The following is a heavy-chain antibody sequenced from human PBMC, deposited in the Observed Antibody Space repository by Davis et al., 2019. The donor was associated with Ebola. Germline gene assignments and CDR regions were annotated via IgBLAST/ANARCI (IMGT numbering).Heavy chain of an antibody. V-gene: IGHV5-10-1*01. CDR1: GYSFTDYW. D-gene: IGHD5-24*01. CDR2: INPSDSYT. Sequence: GESLKISCEGSGYSFTDYWITWVRQLPGKGLEWMGTINPSDSYTKYSSSFQGHVTITTDKSVSTAYLQWSSLTASDTAMFYCARHARKGFNWIDYWGQGTLVTVSS. CDR3: ARHARKGFNWIDY. J-gene: IGHJ4*02.